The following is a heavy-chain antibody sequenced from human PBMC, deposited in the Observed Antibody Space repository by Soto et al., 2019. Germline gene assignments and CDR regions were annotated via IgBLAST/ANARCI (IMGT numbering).Heavy chain of an antibody. V-gene: IGHV1-46*01. D-gene: IGHD2-15*01. CDR1: GYTFTSYY. CDR2: INPSGGST. J-gene: IGHJ6*02. Sequence: ASVKVSCKASGYTFTSYYMHWVRQAPGQGLEWMGIINPSGGSTSYAQKFQGRVTMTRDTSTSTVYMELSSLRSEDTAVYYCAREFVATGPGYCGMDVWGQGTTVTVSS. CDR3: AREFVATGPGYCGMDV.